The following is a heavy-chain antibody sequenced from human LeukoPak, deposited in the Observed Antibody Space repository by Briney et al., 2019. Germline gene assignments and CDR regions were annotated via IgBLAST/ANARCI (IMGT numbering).Heavy chain of an antibody. CDR3: AKDFHGSGSYSSFDY. CDR1: GFTFSSYA. V-gene: IGHV3-23*01. Sequence: QPGGSLRLSCAASGFTFSSYAMSWVRQAPGKGLVWVSAISGSGGSTYYADSVKGRFTISRDNSKNTLYLQMNSLRAEDTAVYYCAKDFHGSGSYSSFDYWGQGTLVTVSS. CDR2: ISGSGGST. J-gene: IGHJ4*02. D-gene: IGHD3-10*01.